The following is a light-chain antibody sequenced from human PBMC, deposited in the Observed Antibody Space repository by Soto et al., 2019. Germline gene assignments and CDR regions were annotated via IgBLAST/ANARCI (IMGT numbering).Light chain of an antibody. V-gene: IGKV3-20*01. CDR3: QQYGSSVLT. CDR2: GAS. J-gene: IGKJ4*01. CDR1: QSVTASY. Sequence: EIVLTQSPGARVLSPGERATRSCRASQSVTASYLAWYQQKPGQAPRLLIYGASSRATGIPDRFSGSGSGTDFTLTISSLQPEDFAVYYCQQYGSSVLTFGEGTKGDIK.